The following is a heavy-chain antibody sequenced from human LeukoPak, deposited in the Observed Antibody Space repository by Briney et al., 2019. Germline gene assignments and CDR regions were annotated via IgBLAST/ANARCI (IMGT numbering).Heavy chain of an antibody. V-gene: IGHV1-2*02. CDR2: INPNSGGT. J-gene: IGHJ4*02. CDR3: ARAPPSGNSISSYRRHFDH. Sequence: ASVKVSCKASGYTFSDYYVAWVRQAPGQELEWMGWINPNSGGTKYAQKFQGRVTMTSDTSISTVYMDLNRLTSDDTAVYYCARAPPSGNSISSYRRHFDHWGRGTLVTVSS. CDR1: GYTFSDYY. D-gene: IGHD2-2*01.